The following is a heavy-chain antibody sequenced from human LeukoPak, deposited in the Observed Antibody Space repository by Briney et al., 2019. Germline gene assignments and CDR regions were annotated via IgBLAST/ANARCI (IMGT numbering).Heavy chain of an antibody. CDR1: GFTFTTSW. Sequence: PGGSLRLSCAASGFTFTTSWMHWFRQAPGKGLVWVSVIYSGGSTYYADSVKGRFTISRDNSKNTLYLQMNSLRAEDTAVYYCARVAVPAAMGGGFDYWGQGTLVTVSS. J-gene: IGHJ4*02. CDR3: ARVAVPAAMGGGFDY. CDR2: IYSGGST. V-gene: IGHV3-66*01. D-gene: IGHD2-2*01.